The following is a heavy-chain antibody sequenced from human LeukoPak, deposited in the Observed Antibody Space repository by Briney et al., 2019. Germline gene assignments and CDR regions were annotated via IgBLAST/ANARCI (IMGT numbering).Heavy chain of an antibody. V-gene: IGHV3-30*03. D-gene: IGHD4-17*01. CDR1: GFTFSSYG. CDR3: GRDSITGDYGDYWNY. J-gene: IGHJ4*02. Sequence: PGRSLRLSCAASGFTFSSYGMHWVRQAPGKGLEWEAVIAYDGSNKYYADSVKGRFTISRDNSKNTLYLQMNSLRAEDTAVYYCGRDSITGDYGDYWNYWGQGTLVTVSS. CDR2: IAYDGSNK.